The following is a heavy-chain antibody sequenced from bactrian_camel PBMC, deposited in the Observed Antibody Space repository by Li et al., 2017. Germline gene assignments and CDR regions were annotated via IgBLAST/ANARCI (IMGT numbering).Heavy chain of an antibody. J-gene: IGHJ4*01. D-gene: IGHD1*01. Sequence: QVQLVESGGGSVQAGGSLRLSCIVSGDSASTYCMGWYRQAPGNECELVVILRTDGSTYYADSVKGRFTISRDNSKNTVYLQMNNLKPEDAAVYYCMGDAPAPLPCTNYWGQGTQVTVS. CDR2: LRTDGST. CDR3: MGDAPAPLPCTNY. V-gene: IGHV3S55*01. CDR1: GDSASTYC.